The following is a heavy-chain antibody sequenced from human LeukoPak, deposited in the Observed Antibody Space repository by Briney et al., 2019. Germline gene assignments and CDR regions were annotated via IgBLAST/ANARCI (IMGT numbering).Heavy chain of an antibody. D-gene: IGHD2-2*01. CDR2: ISASAAST. CDR3: ARDKTTYCNSTSCYRSYFDY. J-gene: IGHJ4*02. CDR1: GFTFSSYA. Sequence: GGSLRLSCAASGFTFSSYAMSWVRQAPGKGLEWVSGISASAASTYYADSVKGRFTISRDNSKNTLYLQMNSLRAEDTAVYYCARDKTTYCNSTSCYRSYFDYWGQGTLVTVSS. V-gene: IGHV3-23*01.